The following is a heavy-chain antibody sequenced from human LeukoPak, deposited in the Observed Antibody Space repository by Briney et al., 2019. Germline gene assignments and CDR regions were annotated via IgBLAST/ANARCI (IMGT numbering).Heavy chain of an antibody. CDR1: GFTFSSYG. CDR3: ASFSVVPYYFDY. J-gene: IGHJ4*02. V-gene: IGHV3-30*02. Sequence: GGSLRLSCAASGFTFSSYGMHWVRHAPGKGLEWVAFIRYDGSNKYYADSVKGRFTISRDNSKNTLYLQMSSLRAEDTAVYYCASFSVVPYYFDYWGQGTLVTVSS. D-gene: IGHD2-21*01. CDR2: IRYDGSNK.